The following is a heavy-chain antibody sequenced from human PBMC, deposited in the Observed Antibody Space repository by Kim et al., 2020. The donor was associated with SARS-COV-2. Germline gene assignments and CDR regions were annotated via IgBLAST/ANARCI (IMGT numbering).Heavy chain of an antibody. Sequence: SETLSLTCTVSGDSVRSYYWCWIRQPAGQGLEWIGRIYGDGGTTYNPSLDSRVTMSLDTSKNQIPLRLDSVTAAATAIYYCARGVVGCGEGYWGPGNLVT. CDR2: IYGDGGT. CDR3: ARGVVGCGEGY. CDR1: GDSVRSYY. J-gene: IGHJ4*02. D-gene: IGHD2-21*01. V-gene: IGHV4-4*07.